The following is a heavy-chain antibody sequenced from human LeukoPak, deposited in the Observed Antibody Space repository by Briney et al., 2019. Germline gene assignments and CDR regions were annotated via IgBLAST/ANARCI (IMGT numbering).Heavy chain of an antibody. Sequence: SLRLSCAASGFTFDDYATHWVRQAPGKGLEWVSGISWNSGSIGYADSVKGRFTISRDNAKNSLYLQMNSLRAEDMALYYCAKRHSGYDFFDYWGQGTLVTVSS. CDR1: GFTFDDYA. D-gene: IGHD5-12*01. V-gene: IGHV3-9*03. J-gene: IGHJ4*02. CDR3: AKRHSGYDFFDY. CDR2: ISWNSGSI.